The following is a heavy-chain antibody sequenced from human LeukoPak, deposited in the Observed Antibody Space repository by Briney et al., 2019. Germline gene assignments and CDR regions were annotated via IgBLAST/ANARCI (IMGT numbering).Heavy chain of an antibody. CDR3: ARAPNPHYDSSGYYAYFDY. CDR2: ISSSSSCI. CDR1: GFTFSSYS. Sequence: GGSLRLSCAASGFTFSSYSMNWVRQAPGKGLEWVSSISSSSSCIYYADSVKGRFTISRDNAKNSLYPQMNCLRAEDTAVYYCARAPNPHYDSSGYYAYFDYWGQGTLVTVSS. D-gene: IGHD3-22*01. V-gene: IGHV3-21*01. J-gene: IGHJ4*02.